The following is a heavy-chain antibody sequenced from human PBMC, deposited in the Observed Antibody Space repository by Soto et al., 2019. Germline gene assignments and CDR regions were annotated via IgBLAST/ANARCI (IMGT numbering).Heavy chain of an antibody. CDR1: GGSISSGGYS. Sequence: PSETLSLTCAVSGGSISSGGYSWSWIRHPPGKGLEWIGSIYYSGSTYYNPSLKSRVTISVDTSKNQFSLKLSSVTAADTAVYYCARHTPAISISDHWGQGTLVTVSS. V-gene: IGHV4-39*01. J-gene: IGHJ4*02. D-gene: IGHD2-15*01. CDR2: IYYSGST. CDR3: ARHTPAISISDH.